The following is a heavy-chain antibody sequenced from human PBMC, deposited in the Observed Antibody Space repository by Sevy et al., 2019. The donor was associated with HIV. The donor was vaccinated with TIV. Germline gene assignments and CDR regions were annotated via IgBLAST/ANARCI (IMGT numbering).Heavy chain of an antibody. CDR2: IYYSGST. Sequence: SETLSLPCTVSGGSISSGGYYWSWIRQHPGKGLEWIGYIYYSGSTYYNPSLKSRVTISVDTSKNQFSLKLSSVTAADTAVYYCARDEYYYGSGSYYNVGAFDIWGQGTMVTVSS. V-gene: IGHV4-31*03. CDR3: ARDEYYYGSGSYYNVGAFDI. J-gene: IGHJ3*02. CDR1: GGSISSGGYY. D-gene: IGHD3-10*01.